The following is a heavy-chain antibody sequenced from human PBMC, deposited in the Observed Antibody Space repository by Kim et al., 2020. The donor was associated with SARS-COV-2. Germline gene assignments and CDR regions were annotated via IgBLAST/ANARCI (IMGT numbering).Heavy chain of an antibody. CDR3: AKSGWGGNSGDNWFDP. Sequence: GGSLRLSCAASGFTFSSYGMHWVRQAPGKGLEWVAVISYDGSNKYYADSVKGRFTISRDNSKNTLYLQMNSLRAEDTAVYYCAKSGWGGNSGDNWFDPWGQGTLVTVSS. V-gene: IGHV3-30*18. D-gene: IGHD2-21*02. CDR2: ISYDGSNK. J-gene: IGHJ5*02. CDR1: GFTFSSYG.